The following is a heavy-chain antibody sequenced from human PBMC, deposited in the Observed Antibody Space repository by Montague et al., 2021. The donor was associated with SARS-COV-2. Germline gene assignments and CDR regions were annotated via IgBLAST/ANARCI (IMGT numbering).Heavy chain of an antibody. V-gene: IGHV4-34*01. CDR3: VGAPNEYYFDY. CDR1: GGSFSRYF. D-gene: IGHD3-16*01. CDR2: ISPTGST. Sequence: SETLSLTCDVYGGSFSRYFWSWIRQPPGRGPELIGHISPTGSTRYNPSLDSRVTISLDTSKSRLSLELTSATVADTSIDFCVGAPNEYYFDYWGQGTPVSVSS. J-gene: IGHJ4*02.